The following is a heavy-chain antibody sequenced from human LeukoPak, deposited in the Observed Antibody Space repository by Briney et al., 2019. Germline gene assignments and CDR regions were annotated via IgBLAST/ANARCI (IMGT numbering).Heavy chain of an antibody. CDR3: AGGAAAGTGHYYGMDV. V-gene: IGHV4-34*01. CDR2: INHSGST. J-gene: IGHJ6*02. CDR1: GGSFSGYY. Sequence: SSETLSLTCAVYGGSFSGYYWSWIRQPPGKGLEWIGEINHSGSTNYNPSLKSRVTISVDTSKNQFSLKLSSVTAADTAVYYCAGGAAAGTGHYYGMDVWGQGTTVTVSS. D-gene: IGHD6-13*01.